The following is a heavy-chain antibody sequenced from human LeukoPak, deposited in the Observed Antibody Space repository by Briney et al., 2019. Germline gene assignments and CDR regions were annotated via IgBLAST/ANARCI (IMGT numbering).Heavy chain of an antibody. Sequence: PGGSLRLSCAASGFTFSSYAIHWGRQAPGKGLEWVAVISYDGSNKNYADSVKGRFTISRDNSKNTLYLQMNSLRAEDTAVYYCAREFPVYCGGDCYMYYFDYWGQGTLVTVSS. CDR1: GFTFSSYA. CDR3: AREFPVYCGGDCYMYYFDY. J-gene: IGHJ4*02. CDR2: ISYDGSNK. D-gene: IGHD2-21*02. V-gene: IGHV3-30*04.